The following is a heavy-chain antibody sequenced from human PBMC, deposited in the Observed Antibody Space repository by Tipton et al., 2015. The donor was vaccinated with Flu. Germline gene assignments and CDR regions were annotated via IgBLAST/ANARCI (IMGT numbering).Heavy chain of an antibody. CDR3: ARPSNGRSKGDAFDI. J-gene: IGHJ3*02. CDR1: GYTFTSYY. Sequence: QLVQSGAEVKKPGASVKVSCKASGYTFTSYYMHWVRQAPGQGLEWMGIINPSGGSTSYAQKFQGRVTMTRDTSSSTVYMELSSLRSEDTAVYYCARPSNGRSKGDAFDIWGQGTTVTVSS. D-gene: IGHD3-22*01. CDR2: INPSGGST. V-gene: IGHV1-46*01.